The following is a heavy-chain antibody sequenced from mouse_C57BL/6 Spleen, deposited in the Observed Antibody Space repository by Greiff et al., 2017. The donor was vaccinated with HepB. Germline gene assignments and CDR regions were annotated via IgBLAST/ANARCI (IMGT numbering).Heavy chain of an antibody. V-gene: IGHV1-64*01. Sequence: QVQLQQPGAELVKPGASVKLSCKASGYTFTSYWMHWVKQRPGQGLEWIGMIHPNSGSTNYNEKFKSKATLTIDKSSSTPYMQLSSLTSEDSAVYYCARGGYSNYWYFDGWGTGTTVTVSS. D-gene: IGHD2-5*01. CDR1: GYTFTSYW. CDR3: ARGGYSNYWYFDG. CDR2: IHPNSGST. J-gene: IGHJ1*03.